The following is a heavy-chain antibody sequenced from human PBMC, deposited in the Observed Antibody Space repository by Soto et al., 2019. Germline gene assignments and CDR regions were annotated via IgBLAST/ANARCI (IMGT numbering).Heavy chain of an antibody. CDR3: VRASEPHPYGSGSYPPY. CDR1: GFTFSNSA. Sequence: PGGSLRLSCSASGFTFSNSAMHWVRQTPGRGLQYLAFINSNGRNKFYGDSVKGRFTVSRDNAKNTLYLQMSSLRVDDTAPYFCVRASEPHPYGSGSYPPYWGPGTQVTVSS. CDR2: INSNGRNK. D-gene: IGHD3-10*01. J-gene: IGHJ4*01. V-gene: IGHV3-64D*06.